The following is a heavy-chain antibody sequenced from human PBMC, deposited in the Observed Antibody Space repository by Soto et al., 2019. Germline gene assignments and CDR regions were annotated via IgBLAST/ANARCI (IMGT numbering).Heavy chain of an antibody. CDR1: GFTFGDYA. V-gene: IGHV3-49*03. J-gene: IGHJ6*02. Sequence: GGSLRLSCTASGFTFGDYAMSWFRQAPGKGLEWVGFIRSKAYGGTTEYAASVKGRFTISRDDSKSIAYLQMNSLKTEDTAVYYCTRALDIVLVPAARKGMDVWGQGTTVTVSS. CDR3: TRALDIVLVPAARKGMDV. D-gene: IGHD2-2*03. CDR2: IRSKAYGGTT.